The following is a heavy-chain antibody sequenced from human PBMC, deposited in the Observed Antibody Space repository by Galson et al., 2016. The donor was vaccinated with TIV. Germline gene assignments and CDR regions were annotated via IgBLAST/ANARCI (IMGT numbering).Heavy chain of an antibody. CDR2: IYPSGTT. V-gene: IGHV4-61*02. J-gene: IGHJ6*02. D-gene: IGHD1-7*01. CDR1: GGSISTGSYY. Sequence: TLSLTCSVSGGSISTGSYYWTWIRQHAGKGLEWIGRIYPSGTTHYNPSLQSRASIALDTSKIQLSLKFTSATVADTAVYYCAKATLPVELAPPGPRYFDYGLDFWGQGTTVSVSS. CDR3: AKATLPVELAPPGPRYFDYGLDF.